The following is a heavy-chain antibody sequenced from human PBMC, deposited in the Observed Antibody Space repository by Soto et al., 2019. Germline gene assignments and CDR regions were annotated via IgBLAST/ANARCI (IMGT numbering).Heavy chain of an antibody. Sequence: ASVKVSCKASGYTFTGYAMHWVRQAPGQRLEWMGWINAGNGNTKYSQKFQGRVTITRDTSASAAYMELSSLSSEDTAVYYCARAVAVAADFDYWGQGTLFTVSS. D-gene: IGHD6-19*01. V-gene: IGHV1-3*01. CDR3: ARAVAVAADFDY. J-gene: IGHJ4*02. CDR1: GYTFTGYA. CDR2: INAGNGNT.